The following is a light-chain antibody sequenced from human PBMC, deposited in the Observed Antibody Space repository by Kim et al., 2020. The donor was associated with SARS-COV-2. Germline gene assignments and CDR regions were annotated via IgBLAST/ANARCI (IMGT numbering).Light chain of an antibody. Sequence: LGQTVRITCQGDSLRSYYASWYQQKPGQAPVLVIYGKNNRPSGIPDRFSGSSSGNTASLTITGAQAEDEAVYYCNSRDSSGNHVVFGGGTQLTVL. CDR3: NSRDSSGNHVV. CDR1: SLRSYY. CDR2: GKN. J-gene: IGLJ2*01. V-gene: IGLV3-19*01.